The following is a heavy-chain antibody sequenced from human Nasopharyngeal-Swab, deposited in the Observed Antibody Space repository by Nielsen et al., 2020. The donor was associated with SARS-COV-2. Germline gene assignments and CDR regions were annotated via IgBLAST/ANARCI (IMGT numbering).Heavy chain of an antibody. CDR3: TSGWFDP. V-gene: IGHV3-48*04. CDR2: IGTSSSTS. Sequence: GGSLRLSCVASGFPFSPYGMNWVRQAPGKGLEWHSYIGTSSSTSYYADSVKGRFTISRDTAKNSLYLQMNSLRAEDTAVYYCTSGWFDPWGQGTLVTVSS. J-gene: IGHJ5*02. CDR1: GFPFSPYG.